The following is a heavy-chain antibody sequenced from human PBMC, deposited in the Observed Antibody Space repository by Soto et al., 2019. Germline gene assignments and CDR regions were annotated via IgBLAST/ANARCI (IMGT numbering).Heavy chain of an antibody. CDR2: ISYIDYSGST. CDR1: GGAIVGHY. CDR3: TRDYSSDYFDF. V-gene: IGHV4-59*11. D-gene: IGHD1-26*01. J-gene: IGHJ4*02. Sequence: SETLSLTCSVSGGAIVGHYWTCIRQSPGKGLEYIAYISYIDYSGSTTYNPSLRGRVTMSADTSRNQLFLTLTSVTAADTAVYYCTRDYSSDYFDFWGQGTPVTVSS.